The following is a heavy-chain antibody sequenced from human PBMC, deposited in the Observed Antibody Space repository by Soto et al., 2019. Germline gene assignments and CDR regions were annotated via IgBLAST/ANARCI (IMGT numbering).Heavy chain of an antibody. V-gene: IGHV1-3*01. D-gene: IGHD3-22*01. Sequence: ASVKVSCKASGYTFSRYTMHWVRQAPGQRLEWMGWINAGNGNTEYSQKFQGRVTITRDTSASTAYMELSSLRSEDTAVYYCTRESARNYDSSGYYYWGQGTLVTVSS. CDR1: GYTFSRYT. J-gene: IGHJ4*02. CDR2: INAGNGNT. CDR3: TRESARNYDSSGYYY.